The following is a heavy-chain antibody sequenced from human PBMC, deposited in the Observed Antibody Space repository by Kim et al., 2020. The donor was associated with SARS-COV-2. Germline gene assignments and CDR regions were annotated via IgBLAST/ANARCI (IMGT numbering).Heavy chain of an antibody. CDR2: ISSSSSYI. Sequence: GGSLRLSCAASGFTFSSYSMNWVRQAPGKGLEWVSSISSSSSYIYYADSVKGRFTISRDNAKNSLYLQMNSLRAEDTAVYYCARDRHPLAAIPYYGMDVWGQGTTVTVSS. CDR3: ARDRHPLAAIPYYGMDV. CDR1: GFTFSSYS. V-gene: IGHV3-21*01. J-gene: IGHJ6*02. D-gene: IGHD2-2*02.